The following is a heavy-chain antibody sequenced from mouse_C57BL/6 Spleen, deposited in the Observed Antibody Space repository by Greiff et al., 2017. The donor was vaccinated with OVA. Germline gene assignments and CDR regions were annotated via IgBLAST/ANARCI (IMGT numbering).Heavy chain of an antibody. CDR2: INPNNGGT. CDR1: GYTFTDYY. Sequence: VQLQQSGPELVKPGASVKLSCKASGYTFTDYYMNWVKQSHGKSLEWIGDINPNNGGTSYNQKFKGKATFTVDKSSSTAYMELRSLTSEDSAVNYCARWDDGRDGFDYWGQGTTLTVSS. J-gene: IGHJ2*01. V-gene: IGHV1-26*01. D-gene: IGHD2-3*01. CDR3: ARWDDGRDGFDY.